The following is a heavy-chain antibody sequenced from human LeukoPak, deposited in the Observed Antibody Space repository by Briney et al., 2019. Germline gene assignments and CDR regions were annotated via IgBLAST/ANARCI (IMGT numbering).Heavy chain of an antibody. CDR1: GGSISSNY. Sequence: SETLSLTCTVSGGSISSNYWSWIRQPPGKGLEWIGYIYYSGSTNYNPSLKSRVTISVDTSKNQFSLKLSSVTAADTAVYYCARTDYYGNRDFDYWGQGTLVTVSS. V-gene: IGHV4-59*01. CDR2: IYYSGST. J-gene: IGHJ4*02. D-gene: IGHD3-10*01. CDR3: ARTDYYGNRDFDY.